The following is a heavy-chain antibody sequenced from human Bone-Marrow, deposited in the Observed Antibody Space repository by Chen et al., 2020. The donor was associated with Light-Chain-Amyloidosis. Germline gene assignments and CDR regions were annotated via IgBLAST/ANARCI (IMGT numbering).Heavy chain of an antibody. CDR2: VQGDGSEK. D-gene: IGHD3-16*01. J-gene: IGHJ4*02. V-gene: IGHV3-7*05. CDR1: GIPVSNNW. Sequence: EVQLVESGGGLVQFGESLRLSCAASGIPVSNNWLSWVRQGPGKGLEWVANVQGDGSEKDYLDSVKGRFTISRDNAKNSLYLKMNSLRDEDTAVYYWTTEYLGAYDHWGQGTLLIVSS. CDR3: TTEYLGAYDH.